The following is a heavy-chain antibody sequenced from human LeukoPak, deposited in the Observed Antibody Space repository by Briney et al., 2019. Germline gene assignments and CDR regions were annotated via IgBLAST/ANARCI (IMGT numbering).Heavy chain of an antibody. V-gene: IGHV3-13*04. J-gene: IGHJ4*02. CDR2: IGTAGDT. CDR1: GFTFSSYD. CDR3: ARGALGLDY. Sequence: PGGSLRLCCAASGFTFSSYDIQWVRQATGKGLEWVSSIGTAGDTYYAGSVKGRFTLSRENAKKSSYLQMNNLGAGDTAIYYCARGALGLDYWGQGALVTVSS.